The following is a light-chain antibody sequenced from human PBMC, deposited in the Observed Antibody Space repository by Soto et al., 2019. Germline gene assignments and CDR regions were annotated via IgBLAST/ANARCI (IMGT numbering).Light chain of an antibody. V-gene: IGKV3-11*01. CDR2: DTL. CDR3: QQRGNWPWT. CDR1: QSVSRY. Sequence: EIVLTQSPATLSLSPGEGATLSCRASQSVSRYLAWYQQKPGQAPRLLIYDTLNRATGIPARFSGSGSGTDFTLTISSLEPEDFAIYYCQQRGNWPWTFGQGTKVEIK. J-gene: IGKJ1*01.